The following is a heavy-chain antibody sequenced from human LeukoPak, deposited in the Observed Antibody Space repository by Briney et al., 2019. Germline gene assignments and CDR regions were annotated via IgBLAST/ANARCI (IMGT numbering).Heavy chain of an antibody. V-gene: IGHV1-69*04. D-gene: IGHD6-6*01. J-gene: IGHJ4*02. CDR1: GFTFTGYY. CDR2: IIPILGIA. Sequence: SVKVSCKASGFTFTGYYMHWVRQAPGQGLEWMGRIIPILGIANYAQKFQGRVTITADKSTSTAYMELSSLRSEDTAVYYCARGGVGSSSGRFDYWGQGTLVTVSS. CDR3: ARGGVGSSSGRFDY.